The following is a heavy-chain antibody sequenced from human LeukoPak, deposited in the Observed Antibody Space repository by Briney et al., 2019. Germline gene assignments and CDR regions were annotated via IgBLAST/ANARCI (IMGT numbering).Heavy chain of an antibody. V-gene: IGHV4-4*02. Sequence: GSLRLSCAASGFTFSSHWMSWVRQAPGKGREWIGYIYHSGSTYYNPSLKSRVTISVDRSKNQFSLKLSSVTAADTAVYYCARDGEGAFDIWGQGTMVTVSS. J-gene: IGHJ3*02. CDR1: GFTFSSHW. CDR2: IYHSGST. CDR3: ARDGEGAFDI.